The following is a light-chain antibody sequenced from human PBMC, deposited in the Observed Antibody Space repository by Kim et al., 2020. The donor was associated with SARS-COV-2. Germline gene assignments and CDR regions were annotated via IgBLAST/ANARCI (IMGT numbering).Light chain of an antibody. CDR3: QQRSNWPPRLT. V-gene: IGKV3-11*01. J-gene: IGKJ4*01. Sequence: PWERATRPCSASQSVSSYLAWYQQKPGQAPRLLIYDASNRATGIPARFSGSASGTDFTLTISSLEPEDFAVYYCQQRSNWPPRLTFGGGTKVDIK. CDR1: QSVSSY. CDR2: DAS.